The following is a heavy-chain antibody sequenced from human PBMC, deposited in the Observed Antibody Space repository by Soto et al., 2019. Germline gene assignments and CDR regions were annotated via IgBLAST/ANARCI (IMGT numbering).Heavy chain of an antibody. Sequence: SETLSLTCTVSGGSISIGDYYWSWIRQPPGKGLEWIGYIYYSGSTYYNPSLKSRVTISVDTSKNQFSLKLSSVTAADTAVYYCARVTVTFWFDPWGQGTLVTVSS. CDR2: IYYSGST. CDR3: ARVTVTFWFDP. CDR1: GGSISIGDYY. D-gene: IGHD4-17*01. V-gene: IGHV4-30-4*01. J-gene: IGHJ5*02.